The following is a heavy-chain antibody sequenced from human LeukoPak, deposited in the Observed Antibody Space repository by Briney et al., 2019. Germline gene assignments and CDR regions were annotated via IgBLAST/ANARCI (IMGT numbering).Heavy chain of an antibody. CDR1: GFTFSSYG. J-gene: IGHJ4*02. D-gene: IGHD1-7*01. CDR3: AHWNYPLDY. V-gene: IGHV3-30*02. CDR2: IRFDGTNQ. Sequence: GGSLRLSCAASGFTFSSYGMHWVCQAPGKGLEWVAFIRFDGTNQYYADSVKGRFTISRDNSKNTLYLQLNSLRAEDTAVYYCAHWNYPLDYWGQGTLVTVSS.